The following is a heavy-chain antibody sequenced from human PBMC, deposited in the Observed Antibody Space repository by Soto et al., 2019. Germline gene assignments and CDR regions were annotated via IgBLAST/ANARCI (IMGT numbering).Heavy chain of an antibody. J-gene: IGHJ4*02. Sequence: GGSLRLSCAASGFTFSDYYMSWTRQAPGKGLEWVSYISSSGSTIYYADSVKGRFTISRDNAKNSLYLQMNSLRAEDTAVYYCGTTTVTTSGGYWGQGTLVTVSS. CDR2: ISSSGSTI. CDR3: GTTTVTTSGGY. CDR1: GFTFSDYY. V-gene: IGHV3-11*01. D-gene: IGHD4-17*01.